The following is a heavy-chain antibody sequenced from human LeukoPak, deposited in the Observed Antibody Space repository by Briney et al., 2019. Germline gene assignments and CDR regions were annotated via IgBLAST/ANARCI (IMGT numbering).Heavy chain of an antibody. J-gene: IGHJ4*02. D-gene: IGHD3-22*01. V-gene: IGHV3-20*04. CDR3: ARDGYSSGYFDF. CDR2: INWNGGST. CDR1: GFTFDDYG. Sequence: GGSLRLSCAASGFTFDDYGMSWVRQAPGKGLEWVSGINWNGGSTGYADSVKGRFTISTDNSRNTLYLQMNSLRAEDTAVYYCARDGYSSGYFDFWGQGTLVTVSS.